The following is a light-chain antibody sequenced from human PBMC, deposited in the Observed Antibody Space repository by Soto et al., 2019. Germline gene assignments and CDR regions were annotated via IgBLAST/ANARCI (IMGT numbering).Light chain of an antibody. CDR1: QSMSRW. CDR3: QQLYTYPLT. V-gene: IGKV1-5*01. J-gene: IGKJ4*01. Sequence: IQITQPAATLSASVGDRVTITCRASQSMSRWLAWYQQKPGKAPKLLIYDASSLQSGVPSRFSGSGSGTEFTLTITSLQPEDFAAYYCQQLYTYPLTFGGGTKV. CDR2: DAS.